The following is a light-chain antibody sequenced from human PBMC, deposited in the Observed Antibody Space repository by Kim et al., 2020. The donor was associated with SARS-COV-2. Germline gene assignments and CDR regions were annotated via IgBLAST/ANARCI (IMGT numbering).Light chain of an antibody. J-gene: IGLJ3*02. V-gene: IGLV7-46*01. Sequence: PGGTDTLTCGSSRGAVTSGHYPYWFQQKPGQAPKTLIWHTSNRHSWTPARFSGSLLGGKAALTLSGAQPEDEAEYYCLLSFSDTRVFGGGTKLTVL. CDR3: LLSFSDTRV. CDR2: HTS. CDR1: RGAVTSGHY.